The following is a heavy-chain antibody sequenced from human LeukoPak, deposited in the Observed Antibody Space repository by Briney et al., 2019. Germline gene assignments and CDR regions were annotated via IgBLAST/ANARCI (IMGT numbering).Heavy chain of an antibody. J-gene: IGHJ3*02. CDR3: ARDHWRYCSSTSCSDAFDI. D-gene: IGHD2-2*01. Sequence: SETQSLTCTVSGGSISSYYWSWIRQPPGKGLEWIGYIYYSGSTNYNPSLKSRVTISVDTSKNQFSLKLSSVTAADTAVYYCARDHWRYCSSTSCSDAFDIWGQGTMVTVSS. CDR1: GGSISSYY. CDR2: IYYSGST. V-gene: IGHV4-59*01.